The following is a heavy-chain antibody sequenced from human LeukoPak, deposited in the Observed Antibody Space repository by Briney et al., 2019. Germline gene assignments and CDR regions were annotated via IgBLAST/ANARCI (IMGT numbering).Heavy chain of an antibody. J-gene: IGHJ4*02. CDR2: ISAYNGNT. V-gene: IGHV1-18*01. D-gene: IGHD1-26*01. Sequence: GASVKVSCKASGYTFTSYGISWVRQAPGQGLEWMGWISAYNGNTDYAQKLQGRVTMTTDTSTSTAYMELRSLRSDDTAVYYCARDTPEWWELRPDYWGQGTLVTVSS. CDR1: GYTFTSYG. CDR3: ARDTPEWWELRPDY.